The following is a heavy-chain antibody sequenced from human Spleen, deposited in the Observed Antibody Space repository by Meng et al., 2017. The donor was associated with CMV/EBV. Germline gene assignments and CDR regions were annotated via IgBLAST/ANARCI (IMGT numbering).Heavy chain of an antibody. CDR2: INHSGST. D-gene: IGHD3-3*01. J-gene: IGHJ5*02. V-gene: IGHV4-34*01. CDR3: ARGGSVYYDFWSGYLAQRWFDP. CDR1: GGSFSGYY. Sequence: SETLSLTCAVYGGSFSGYYWSWIRQPPGKGLEWIGEINHSGSTNYNPSLKSRVTIPVDTSKNQFSLKLSSVTAADTAVYYCARGGSVYYDFWSGYLAQRWFDPWGQGTLVTVSS.